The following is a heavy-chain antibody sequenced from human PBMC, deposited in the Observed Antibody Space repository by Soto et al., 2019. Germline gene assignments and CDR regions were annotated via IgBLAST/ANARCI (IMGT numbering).Heavy chain of an antibody. CDR2: IYWDDDK. V-gene: IGHV2-5*02. J-gene: IGHJ4*01. CDR1: GFSLTTSGVG. Sequence: QITLNESGPTVVRPTETLTLTCRFSGFSLTTSGVGVVWIRQSPGKAPEWLALIYWDDDKRYSASLKSRLTITKDTSKNQVVLTVSDLDPTDTATYYCAHRVLRTVFGLVTTTAIYFDFWGHGTPVAVSS. CDR3: AHRVLRTVFGLVTTTAIYFDF. D-gene: IGHD3-3*01.